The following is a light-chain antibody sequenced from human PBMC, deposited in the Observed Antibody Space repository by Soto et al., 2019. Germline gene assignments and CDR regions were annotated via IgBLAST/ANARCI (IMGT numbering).Light chain of an antibody. CDR3: SSYRSSSTLGV. J-gene: IGLJ2*01. CDR2: EVS. V-gene: IGLV2-14*01. CDR1: NSDVGNYNY. Sequence: QSALTQPASVSGSPGQSITISCTGTNSDVGNYNYVSWYQQHPGKAPKLMIYEVSNRPSGVSNRFSGSKSGNTASLTISGLQAEDEADYYCSSYRSSSTLGVFGGGTKLTVL.